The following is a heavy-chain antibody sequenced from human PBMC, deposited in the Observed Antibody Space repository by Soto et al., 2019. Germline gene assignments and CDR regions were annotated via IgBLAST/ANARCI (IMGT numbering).Heavy chain of an antibody. CDR2: IWYDGSNK. V-gene: IGHV3-33*01. CDR1: GFTFNSYG. D-gene: IGHD3-9*01. Sequence: QVQLVESGGGVVQPGRSLRLSCAASGFTFNSYGMHWVRQAPGKGLEWVAVIWYDGSNKYYADSVKGRFTISRDNSKKTLYMQMNSLRAEDTAVYYCARKALRYFDCGGAFDIWGQGTMVTVSS. J-gene: IGHJ3*02. CDR3: ARKALRYFDCGGAFDI.